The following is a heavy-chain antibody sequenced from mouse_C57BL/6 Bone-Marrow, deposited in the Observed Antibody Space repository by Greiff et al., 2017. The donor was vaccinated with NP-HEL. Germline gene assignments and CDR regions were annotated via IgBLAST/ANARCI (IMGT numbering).Heavy chain of an antibody. Sequence: EVQRVESGGGLVQPGGSLKLSCAASGFTFSDYYMYWVRQTPEKRLEWVAYISNGGGSTYYPDTVKGRFTISRDNAKNTLYLQMSRLKSEDTAMYYCARQGTTVVAPYWYFDVWGTGTTVTVSS. V-gene: IGHV5-12*01. J-gene: IGHJ1*03. D-gene: IGHD1-1*01. CDR1: GFTFSDYY. CDR3: ARQGTTVVAPYWYFDV. CDR2: ISNGGGST.